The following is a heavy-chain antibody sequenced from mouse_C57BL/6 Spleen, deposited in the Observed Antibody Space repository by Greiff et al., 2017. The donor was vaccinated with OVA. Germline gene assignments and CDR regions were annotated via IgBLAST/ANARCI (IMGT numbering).Heavy chain of an antibody. D-gene: IGHD1-2*01. CDR1: GFTFSDYG. CDR2: ISSGSSTI. Sequence: EVQLQESGGGLVKPGGSLKLSCAASGFTFSDYGMHWVRQAPEKGLEWVAYISSGSSTIYYADTVKGRFTISRDNAKNTLFLQMTSLRSEDTAMYYCARDLLRRAMDYWGQGTSVTVSS. V-gene: IGHV5-17*01. CDR3: ARDLLRRAMDY. J-gene: IGHJ4*01.